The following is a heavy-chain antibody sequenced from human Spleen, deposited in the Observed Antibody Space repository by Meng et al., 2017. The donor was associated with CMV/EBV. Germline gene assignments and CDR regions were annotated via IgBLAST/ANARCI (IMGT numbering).Heavy chain of an antibody. J-gene: IGHJ4*02. CDR3: ARDGSGSYSHFDY. Sequence: LGLQGLGPGLVKTSETLSLTCTVAGGSISISSYYRGWSRQPRGKGLEWIGSIYNSGSTDYTPSLKSRVTISVDTSKNQFSLKLSSVTAADTAVYYCARDGSGSYSHFDYWGQGTLVTVSS. V-gene: IGHV4-39*07. CDR2: IYNSGST. CDR1: GGSISISSYY. D-gene: IGHD3-10*01.